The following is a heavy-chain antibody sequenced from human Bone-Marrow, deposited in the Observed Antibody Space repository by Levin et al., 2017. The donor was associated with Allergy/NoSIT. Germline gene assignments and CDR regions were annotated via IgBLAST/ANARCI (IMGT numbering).Heavy chain of an antibody. CDR2: IKPDGSDK. Sequence: GASVKISYASSGFSFSSYWMAWVRQAPGKGPEWVANIKPDGSDKHFVDSMKGRFTISRDNAKNALYLQMNSLRVEDTAVYYCARDGGYHRFEYWGQGALVTVSS. V-gene: IGHV3-7*04. J-gene: IGHJ4*02. D-gene: IGHD1-26*01. CDR1: GFSFSSYW. CDR3: ARDGGYHRFEY.